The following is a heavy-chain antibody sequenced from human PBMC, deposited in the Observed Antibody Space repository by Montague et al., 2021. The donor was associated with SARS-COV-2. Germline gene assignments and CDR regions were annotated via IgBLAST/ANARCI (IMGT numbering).Heavy chain of an antibody. V-gene: IGHV3-30*04. CDR2: ISYDGSNK. CDR3: ARAALASYSKSWYLDY. Sequence: SLSLSVPGFPFSSYAMHWVRQAPGKGLEWVAVISYDGSNKYYADSVKGRFTISRGNSKNTLYLQMNSLRAEDTAVYYCARAALASYSKSWYLDYWGQGALVTVSA. D-gene: IGHD6-13*01. CDR1: GFPFSSYA. J-gene: IGHJ4*02.